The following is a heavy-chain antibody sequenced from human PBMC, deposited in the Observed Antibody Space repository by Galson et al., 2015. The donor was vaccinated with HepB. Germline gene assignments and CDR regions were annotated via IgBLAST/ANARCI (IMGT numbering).Heavy chain of an antibody. CDR2: INQDGSEK. V-gene: IGHV3-7*03. J-gene: IGHJ5*02. D-gene: IGHD3-3*01. Sequence: SLRLSCADSQLVLGDYWMSWVRQAPGKGLEWVACINQDGSEKNYVDSVKGRFTISRDNARNSLFPQMNTLRVEDTAVYYCARDARHRPILFDPWGQGTLVTVSS. CDR1: QLVLGDYW. CDR3: ARDARHRPILFDP.